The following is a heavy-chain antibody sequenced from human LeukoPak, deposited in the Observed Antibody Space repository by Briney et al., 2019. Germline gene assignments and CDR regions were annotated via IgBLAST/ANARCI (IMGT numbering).Heavy chain of an antibody. CDR3: VRGAAYFDY. V-gene: IGHV3-9*01. CDR2: ITWNSGSI. J-gene: IGHJ4*02. CDR1: GFTFYDYA. Sequence: PGGSLRLSCAASGFTFYDYATHWVRQVPGKGLEWVSGITWNSGSIGYVDSVKGRFTISRDNAKNSMYLQVNSLRAEDTAVYYCVRGAAYFDYWGQGILVTVSS. D-gene: IGHD1-26*01.